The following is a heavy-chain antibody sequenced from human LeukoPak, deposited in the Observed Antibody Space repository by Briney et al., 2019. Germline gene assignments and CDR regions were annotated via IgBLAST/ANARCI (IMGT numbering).Heavy chain of an antibody. CDR1: GYTFTSYG. J-gene: IGHJ5*02. D-gene: IGHD2-2*01. Sequence: ASVKVSCKASGYTFTSYGISWVRQARGQGLEWMGWISAYNGNTNYAQKLQGRVTMTTDTSTSTAYMELRSLRSDDTAVYYCARAGPPYCSSTSCDDNWFDPWGQGTLVTVSS. CDR3: ARAGPPYCSSTSCDDNWFDP. CDR2: ISAYNGNT. V-gene: IGHV1-18*01.